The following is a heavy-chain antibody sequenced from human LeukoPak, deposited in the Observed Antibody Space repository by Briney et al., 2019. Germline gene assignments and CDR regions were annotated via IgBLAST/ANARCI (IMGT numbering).Heavy chain of an antibody. D-gene: IGHD3-22*01. CDR1: GFKFDDYG. CDR3: AGYYYDSSRGFDL. CDR2: INWNGAWT. Sequence: GGSLRLSCAASGFKFDDYGMSWVRQAPGKGLEWVCDINWNGAWTGYADSVGGRFTISRDNAKNSLYLQMNSLRAEDTALYYCAGYYYDSSRGFDLWGQGTLVTVSA. V-gene: IGHV3-20*04. J-gene: IGHJ5*02.